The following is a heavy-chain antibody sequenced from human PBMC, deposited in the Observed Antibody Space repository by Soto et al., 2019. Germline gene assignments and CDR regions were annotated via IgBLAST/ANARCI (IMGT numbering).Heavy chain of an antibody. V-gene: IGHV4-59*01. CDR2: IYYSGST. J-gene: IGHJ5*02. CDR3: ASQNSGSYYRNRFDP. Sequence: SETLSLTCTVSGGSISSYYWSWIRQPPGKGLEWIGYIYYSGSTNYNPSLKSRVTISVDTSKNQFSLKLSSVTAADTAVYYCASQNSGSYYRNRFDPWGQGTLVTVSS. CDR1: GGSISSYY. D-gene: IGHD1-26*01.